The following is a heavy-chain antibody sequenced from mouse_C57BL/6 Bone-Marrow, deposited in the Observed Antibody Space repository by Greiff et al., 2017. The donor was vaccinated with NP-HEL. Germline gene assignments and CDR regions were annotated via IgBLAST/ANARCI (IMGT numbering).Heavy chain of an antibody. V-gene: IGHV5-9-1*02. CDR2: ISSGGDYI. D-gene: IGHD6-5*01. CDR1: GFTFSSYA. Sequence: DVMLVESGEGLVKPGGSLKLSCAASGFTFSSYAMSWVRQTPEKRLEWVAYISSGGDYIYYADTVKGRFTISRDNARNTLYLQMSSLKSEDTAMYYCTRDPYDYDAMDYWGQGTSVTVSS. J-gene: IGHJ4*01. CDR3: TRDPYDYDAMDY.